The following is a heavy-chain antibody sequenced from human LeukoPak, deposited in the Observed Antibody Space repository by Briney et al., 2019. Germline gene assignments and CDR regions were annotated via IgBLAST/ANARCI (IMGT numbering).Heavy chain of an antibody. CDR2: IWYDGSNK. D-gene: IGHD5-18*01. CDR3: AREYGSRQWVWLRQYYFDY. J-gene: IGHJ4*02. Sequence: PGGSLRLSCAASGFTFSSYGMHWVRQAPGKGLEWVAVIWYDGSNKYYADSVKGRFTISRDNSKNTLYLQMNSLRAEDTAVYYCAREYGSRQWVWLRQYYFDYWGQGTLVTVSS. CDR1: GFTFSSYG. V-gene: IGHV3-33*01.